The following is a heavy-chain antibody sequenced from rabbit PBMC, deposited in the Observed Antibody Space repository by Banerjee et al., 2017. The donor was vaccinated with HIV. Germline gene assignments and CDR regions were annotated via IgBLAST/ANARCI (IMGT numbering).Heavy chain of an antibody. CDR3: ARGTGYAGDGFDL. V-gene: IGHV1S7*01. J-gene: IGHJ4*01. Sequence: QLKETGGGLVQPGGSLTLSCKASGFDLTNDYMTWVRQAPGKGLEWIGYIDPVFGSTNYASWVNGRFTISSDNAQNTVDLQMNSLTAADTATYFCARGTGYAGDGFDLWGQGTLVTVS. CDR1: GFDLTNDY. CDR2: IDPVFGST. D-gene: IGHD4-2*01.